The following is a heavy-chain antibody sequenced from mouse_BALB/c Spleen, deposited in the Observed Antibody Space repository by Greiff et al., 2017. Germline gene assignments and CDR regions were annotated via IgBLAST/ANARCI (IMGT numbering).Heavy chain of an antibody. CDR2: ISSGGSYT. V-gene: IGHV5-6-4*01. CDR3: TRDRGGDYDEGFAY. D-gene: IGHD2-4*01. J-gene: IGHJ3*01. CDR1: GFTFSSYT. Sequence: EVQLVESGGGLVKPGGSLKLSCAASGFTFSSYTMSWVRQTPEKRLGWVATISSGGSYTYYPDSVKGRFTISRDNAKNTLYLQMSSLKSEDTAMYYCTRDRGGDYDEGFAYWGQGTLVTVSA.